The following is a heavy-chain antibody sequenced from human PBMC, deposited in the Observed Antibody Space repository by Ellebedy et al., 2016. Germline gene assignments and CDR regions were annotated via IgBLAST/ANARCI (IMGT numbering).Heavy chain of an antibody. Sequence: GGSLRLSXAASGYNLINAWMSWVRQAPGKGLEWVGRIKSRNNGASTDYAAPVKGRFTISRDDSKNILYLEMENLRSEDTGMYYCTTDPADYDSTGYYTPGGPDIWGQGTKVTVSS. CDR3: TTDPADYDSTGYYTPGGPDI. CDR2: IKSRNNGAST. V-gene: IGHV3-15*05. J-gene: IGHJ3*02. D-gene: IGHD3-22*01. CDR1: GYNLINAW.